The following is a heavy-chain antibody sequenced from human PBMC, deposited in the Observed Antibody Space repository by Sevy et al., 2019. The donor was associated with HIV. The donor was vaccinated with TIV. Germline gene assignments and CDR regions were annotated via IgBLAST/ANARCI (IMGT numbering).Heavy chain of an antibody. CDR2: ISDNGGGT. V-gene: IGHV3-23*01. CDR1: GFTFSSYA. J-gene: IGHJ4*02. CDR3: AKDSGGSGYDRLDY. Sequence: GGSLRLSCAASGFTFSSYAMTWVRQAPGKGLEWVSSISDNGGGTYYADSVKGRFTISRDNSKNTLDLQMSSLRAEDTALYYCAKDSGGSGYDRLDYWGQRTLVTVSS. D-gene: IGHD2-15*01.